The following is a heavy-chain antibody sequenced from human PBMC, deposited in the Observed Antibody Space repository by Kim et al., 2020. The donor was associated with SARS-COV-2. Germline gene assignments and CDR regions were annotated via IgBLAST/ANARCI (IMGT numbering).Heavy chain of an antibody. Sequence: GGSLRLSCAASGFTFSSYAMSWVRQAPGKGLEWVSAISGSGGSTYYADSVKGRFTISRDNSKNTLYLQMNSLRAEDTAVYYCAKDNLEMATLAHAFDIWGQGTMVTVSS. D-gene: IGHD5-12*01. CDR2: ISGSGGST. J-gene: IGHJ3*02. CDR1: GFTFSSYA. V-gene: IGHV3-23*01. CDR3: AKDNLEMATLAHAFDI.